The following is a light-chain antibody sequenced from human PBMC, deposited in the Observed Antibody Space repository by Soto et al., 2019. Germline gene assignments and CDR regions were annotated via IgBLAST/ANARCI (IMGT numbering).Light chain of an antibody. CDR1: QDISNY. J-gene: IGKJ1*01. CDR3: QQYNSYWT. Sequence: DIQMTQSPSSLSASVGDRFTITCQASQDISNYLNWYQQEPGKAPKLLIHDASNLETGVPSRFSGSGSGTGFTLTISSLQPDDFATYYCQQYNSYWTFGQGTKVDIK. CDR2: DAS. V-gene: IGKV1-33*01.